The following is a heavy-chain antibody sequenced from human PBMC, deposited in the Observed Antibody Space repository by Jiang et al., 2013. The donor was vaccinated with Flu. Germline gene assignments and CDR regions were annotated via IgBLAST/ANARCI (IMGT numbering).Heavy chain of an antibody. CDR2: ISAYNGNT. CDR1: GYTFTSYG. Sequence: SVKVSCKASGYTFTSYGISWVRQAPGQGLEWMGWISAYNGNTNYAQKLQGRVTMTTDTSTSTAYMELRSLRSDDTAVYYCATSAPIAVAGTTLSFDYWGQGTLVTVSS. CDR3: ATSAPIAVAGTTLSFDY. J-gene: IGHJ4*02. D-gene: IGHD6-19*01. V-gene: IGHV1-18*01.